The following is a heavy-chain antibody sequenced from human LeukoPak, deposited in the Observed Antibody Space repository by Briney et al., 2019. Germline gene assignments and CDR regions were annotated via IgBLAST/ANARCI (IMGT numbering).Heavy chain of an antibody. D-gene: IGHD7-27*01. J-gene: IGHJ4*02. CDR3: ASLNWGYALANDY. CDR2: INHSGRT. Sequence: SETLSLTCAVYGGSFSGYYWSWIRRPPGKGLEWIGEINHSGRTNYNPSLKSPLTISVDPSKNQFSLRLRSGTATDTGVYYCASLNWGYALANDYWGQGTLVTVS. CDR1: GGSFSGYY. V-gene: IGHV4-34*01.